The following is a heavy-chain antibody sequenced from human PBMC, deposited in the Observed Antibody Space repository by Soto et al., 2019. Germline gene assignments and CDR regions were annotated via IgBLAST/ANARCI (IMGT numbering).Heavy chain of an antibody. CDR3: ARAIEGIAAARNFDY. J-gene: IGHJ4*02. V-gene: IGHV4-30-4*01. CDR1: GGSISSGDYY. Sequence: PSETLSLTCTVSGGSISSGDYYWSWIRQPPGKGLEWIGYIYYSGSTYYNPSLKSRVTISVDTSKNQFSLKLSSVTAADTAVYYCARAIEGIAAARNFDYWGQGTLVTVSS. D-gene: IGHD6-13*01. CDR2: IYYSGST.